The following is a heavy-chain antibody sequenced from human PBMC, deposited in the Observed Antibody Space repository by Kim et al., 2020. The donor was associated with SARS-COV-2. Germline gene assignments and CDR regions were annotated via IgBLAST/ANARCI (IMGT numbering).Heavy chain of an antibody. J-gene: IGHJ4*02. CDR2: T. CDR3: ARRIDGSYSVD. V-gene: IGHV1-8*01. Sequence: TGYAQKFQGRVTMTRHTSISTAYMELSSLRSEDTAVYYCARRIDGSYSVDWGQGTLVTVSS. D-gene: IGHD1-26*01.